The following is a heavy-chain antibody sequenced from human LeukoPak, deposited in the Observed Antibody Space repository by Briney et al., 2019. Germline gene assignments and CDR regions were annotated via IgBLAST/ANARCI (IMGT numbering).Heavy chain of an antibody. D-gene: IGHD5-12*01. Sequence: SETLSLTCSVSGASINSSPYYWTWIRQPAGKGLEWIGHIFTTGPGSYNPSLRSRVTISRDTSKNEFSLSLNSVTAADTAVYYCARVGYSGYDNRGSFDYWGQGTLVTVSS. J-gene: IGHJ4*02. V-gene: IGHV4-61*09. CDR1: GASINSSPYY. CDR2: IFTTGPG. CDR3: ARVGYSGYDNRGSFDY.